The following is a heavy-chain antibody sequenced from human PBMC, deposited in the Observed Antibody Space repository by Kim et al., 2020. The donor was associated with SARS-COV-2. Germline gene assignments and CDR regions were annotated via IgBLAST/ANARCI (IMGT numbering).Heavy chain of an antibody. CDR1: GFTFSSYG. CDR2: ISYDGSNK. CDR3: ARSTWARRDYYYYYGMDV. V-gene: IGHV3-33*05. J-gene: IGHJ6*02. Sequence: GGSLRLSCAASGFTFSSYGMHWVRQAPGKGLEWVAVISYDGSNKYYADSVKGRFTISRDNSKNTLYLQMNSLRAEDTAVYYCARSTWARRDYYYYYGMDVWGQGTTVTVSS. D-gene: IGHD1-26*01.